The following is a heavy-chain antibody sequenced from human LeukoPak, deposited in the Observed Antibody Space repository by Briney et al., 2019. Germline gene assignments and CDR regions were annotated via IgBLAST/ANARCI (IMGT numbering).Heavy chain of an antibody. CDR3: AKNRGDGYKFYDN. V-gene: IGHV3-23*01. D-gene: IGHD5-24*01. Sequence: GGSLRLSCAASGFIFSNYAMSWVRQAPGKGLEWVSAISGSGGSTIYADSAKGRFTISRGNPKNTLYLQMISLRAEDTGVYYCAKNRGDGYKFYDNWGQGTLVTVSS. J-gene: IGHJ4*02. CDR2: ISGSGGST. CDR1: GFIFSNYA.